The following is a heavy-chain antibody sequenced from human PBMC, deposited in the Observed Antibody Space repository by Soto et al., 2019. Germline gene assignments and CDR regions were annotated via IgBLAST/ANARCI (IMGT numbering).Heavy chain of an antibody. CDR1: GCTFSSYA. J-gene: IGHJ4*02. CDR3: AMGRRGGARSRNS. CDR2: ISGSGGST. Sequence: GGSLRLSCAASGCTFSSYAMSWVRQAPGKGLEWVSAISGSGGSTYYADSVKGRFTISRDNSKNTLYLQMNSLRAEATAVYYCAMGRRGGARSRNSWGQGTLVTVSS. V-gene: IGHV3-23*01. D-gene: IGHD3-10*01.